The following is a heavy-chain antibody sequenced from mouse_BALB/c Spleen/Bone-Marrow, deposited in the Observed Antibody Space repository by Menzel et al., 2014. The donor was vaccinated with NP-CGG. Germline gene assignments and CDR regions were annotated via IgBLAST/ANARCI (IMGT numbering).Heavy chain of an antibody. Sequence: VQLQQSGADLVRPGSSVKISCKASGYAFSNYWMNWVKQRPGQGLEWIGQIYPGDGDTNYNGKFKGKATLTADKSSSTAYMQLSSLTSEVSAVYFCARCDGYSYYFDYWGQGTTLTVSS. V-gene: IGHV1-80*01. J-gene: IGHJ2*01. D-gene: IGHD2-3*01. CDR3: ARCDGYSYYFDY. CDR2: IYPGDGDT. CDR1: GYAFSNYW.